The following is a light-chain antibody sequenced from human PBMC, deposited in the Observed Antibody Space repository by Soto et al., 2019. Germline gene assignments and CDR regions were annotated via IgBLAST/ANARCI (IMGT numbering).Light chain of an antibody. CDR3: QQYGGSGRT. J-gene: IGKJ1*01. CDR2: GAS. Sequence: EIVLTQSPGTLSLSPGEGATLSCRASQSVGGTFLAWYQQKGGQAPRLLIHGASNRATGIPDRFSGSGSGTDFTLTISRLEPEDFAVYYCQQYGGSGRTFGQGTKVDIK. CDR1: QSVGGTF. V-gene: IGKV3-20*01.